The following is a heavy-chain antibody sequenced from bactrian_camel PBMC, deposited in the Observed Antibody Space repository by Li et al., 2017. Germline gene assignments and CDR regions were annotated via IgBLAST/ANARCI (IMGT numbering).Heavy chain of an antibody. V-gene: IGHV3S55*01. D-gene: IGHD2*01. CDR3: AADLGSGGRCKLDDFGY. CDR1: GYLLGHYC. J-gene: IGHJ6*01. CDR2: IAGDGNT. Sequence: VQLVESGGGSVQAGGSLSLSCTASGYLLGHYCLAWFRKVPGKEREGVANIAGDGNTLYSESVKGRFTISKDKTNNILYLQMNSLKPEDTAMYYCAADLGSGGRCKLDDFGYWGQGTQVTVS.